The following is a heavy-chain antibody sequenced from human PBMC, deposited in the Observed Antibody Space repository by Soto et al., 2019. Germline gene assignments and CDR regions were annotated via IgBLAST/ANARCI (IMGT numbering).Heavy chain of an antibody. CDR1: GFTFSSYA. D-gene: IGHD2-2*01. CDR2: ISSNGGST. Sequence: GGSLRLSWAASGFTFSSYAMHWVRQAPGKGLEYVSAISSNGGSTYYANSVKGRFPISRDNSKNTLYLQMGILSAEDSSCNYLPGDGGLPAADEVFDFWGKGTMVPVSS. CDR3: PGDGGLPAADEVFDF. V-gene: IGHV3-64*01. J-gene: IGHJ3*01.